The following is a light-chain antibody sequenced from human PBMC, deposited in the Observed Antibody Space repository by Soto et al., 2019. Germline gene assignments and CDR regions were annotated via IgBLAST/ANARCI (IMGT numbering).Light chain of an antibody. Sequence: EFVLAQSPGTLSLSPGERATLSCRASQSLANSFIAWYQQQPGQAPRLLIYDTSSRASGITDRFSGSGSGTDLTLNISRLETEDFAVFYCQKYGTSEIIFGQGTRLEIK. V-gene: IGKV3-20*01. CDR3: QKYGTSEII. CDR2: DTS. CDR1: QSLANSF. J-gene: IGKJ5*01.